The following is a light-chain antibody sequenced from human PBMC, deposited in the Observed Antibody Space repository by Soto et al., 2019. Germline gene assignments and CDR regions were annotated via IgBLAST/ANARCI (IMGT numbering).Light chain of an antibody. J-gene: IGKJ4*01. CDR2: SAS. Sequence: DIQMTQSPSSLSASVGDRVTITCRASQSIDNYLNWYQQKSGKAPQLLIYSASHLQSGVPSRFSGGGYGTDFILTISSLQPEDSALYFCQQSITAPLTFGGGTKVEIK. CDR3: QQSITAPLT. V-gene: IGKV1-39*01. CDR1: QSIDNY.